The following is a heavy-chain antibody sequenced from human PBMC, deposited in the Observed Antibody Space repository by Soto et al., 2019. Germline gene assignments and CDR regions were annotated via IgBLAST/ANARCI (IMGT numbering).Heavy chain of an antibody. CDR1: GFTFSSYW. J-gene: IGHJ5*02. CDR2: INSDGSST. D-gene: IGHD6-13*01. Sequence: LRLSCAASGFTFSSYWMHWVRQAPGKGLVWVSRINSDGSSTSYADSVKGRFTISRDNAKNTLYLQMNSLRAEDTAVYYCARDLGMVSSRWSYNWFDPWGQGTLVTVSS. CDR3: ARDLGMVSSRWSYNWFDP. V-gene: IGHV3-74*01.